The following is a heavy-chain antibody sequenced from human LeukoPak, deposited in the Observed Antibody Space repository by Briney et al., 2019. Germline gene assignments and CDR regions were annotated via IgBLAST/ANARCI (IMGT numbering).Heavy chain of an antibody. D-gene: IGHD3-22*01. CDR1: SESFSGYF. V-gene: IGHV4-34*01. CDR3: ARGSIYYGDSSAYFDY. CDR2: INHRGST. Sequence: SETLSLTCGVYSESFSGYFWTHIRQPPGGGLEWIGDINHRGSTNYNPSLKSRVTISVDTSKNQFSLRLTSVTAADTAVYYRARGSIYYGDSSAYFDYWGQGSLVTVSS. J-gene: IGHJ4*02.